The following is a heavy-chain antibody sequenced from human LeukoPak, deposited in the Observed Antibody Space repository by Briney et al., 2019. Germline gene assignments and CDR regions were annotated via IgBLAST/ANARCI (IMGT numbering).Heavy chain of an antibody. CDR2: ISSSSSYI. D-gene: IGHD5-12*01. CDR3: ARRSGYDSNYFDY. CDR1: GFTFSSYS. V-gene: IGHV3-21*04. Sequence: GGSLRLSCAASGFTFSSYSMNWVRQAPGKGLEWVSSISSSSSYIYYADSVKGRFTISRDNAKNSLYLQMNSPRAEDTALYYCARRSGYDSNYFDYWGQGTLVTVSS. J-gene: IGHJ4*02.